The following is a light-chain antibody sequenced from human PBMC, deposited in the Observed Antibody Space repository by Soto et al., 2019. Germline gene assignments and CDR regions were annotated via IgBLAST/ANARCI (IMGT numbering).Light chain of an antibody. Sequence: DIVMTQSQYSIAVYLGERGTINCKSRQRVLYSSNNKNYFPWYQPTSQQPPKPLLSRASTGESGLPDRLRDSWSGTDFTINISSLKAKKVAEYYGEQHCNTPPGFGQASLLE. CDR3: EQHCNTPPG. V-gene: IGKV4-1*01. CDR2: RAS. CDR1: QRVLYSSNNKNY. J-gene: IGKJ5*01.